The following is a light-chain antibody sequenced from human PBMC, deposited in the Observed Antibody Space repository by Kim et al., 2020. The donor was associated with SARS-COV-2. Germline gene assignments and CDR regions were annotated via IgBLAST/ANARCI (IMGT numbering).Light chain of an antibody. Sequence: VGDRVTITCRASQGISKYLAWYQQKPGKVPKLLIYAASTLQSGVPSRFSGSGSGTDFTLTISSLQPEDVATYYCQKYNSAPPWTFGQGTKVDIK. V-gene: IGKV1-27*01. CDR3: QKYNSAPPWT. J-gene: IGKJ1*01. CDR2: AAS. CDR1: QGISKY.